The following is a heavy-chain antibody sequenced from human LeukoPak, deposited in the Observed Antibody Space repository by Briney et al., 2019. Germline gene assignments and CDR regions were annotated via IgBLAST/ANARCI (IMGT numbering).Heavy chain of an antibody. Sequence: GGSLEISCQGSGYSFTSYWSGWVRQMHGKGLEWLGTIYSGDSDTRYSPSFQGQVTISADKSISTAYLQWSSLKASDTAMYYCARPVDYGDFQYYFDYWGQGTLVTVSS. CDR3: ARPVDYGDFQYYFDY. V-gene: IGHV5-51*02. D-gene: IGHD4-17*01. J-gene: IGHJ4*02. CDR1: GYSFTSYW. CDR2: IYSGDSDT.